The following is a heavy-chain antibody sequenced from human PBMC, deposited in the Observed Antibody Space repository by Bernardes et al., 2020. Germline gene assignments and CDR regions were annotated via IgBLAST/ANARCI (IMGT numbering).Heavy chain of an antibody. CDR3: GRVAQAGTIDS. CDR2: INQDENKK. J-gene: IGHJ4*02. CDR1: GFTFSNYW. V-gene: IGHV3-7*03. D-gene: IGHD1-7*01. Sequence: GGSLRLSCAASGFTFSNYWMTWVRQPPGKGLEWVAIINQDENKKNHVDSVKGRFTISRDNTKNSLYLQMNSLRVEDTAVYYCGRVAQAGTIDSWGQGTLVTVSS.